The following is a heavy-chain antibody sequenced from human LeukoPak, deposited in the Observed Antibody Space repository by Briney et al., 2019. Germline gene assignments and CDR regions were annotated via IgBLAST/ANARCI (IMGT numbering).Heavy chain of an antibody. V-gene: IGHV4-4*07. CDR3: ASLGDWLSLEY. J-gene: IGHJ4*02. CDR1: GGSISSYC. Sequence: TSETLSLTCTVSGGSISSYCWSWIRQPAGKGLEWIGRIYTSGSTNYNPSLKSRVTMSVDTSKNQFSLKLSSVTAADTAVYYCASLGDWLSLEYWGQGTLVTVSS. CDR2: IYTSGST. D-gene: IGHD3/OR15-3a*01.